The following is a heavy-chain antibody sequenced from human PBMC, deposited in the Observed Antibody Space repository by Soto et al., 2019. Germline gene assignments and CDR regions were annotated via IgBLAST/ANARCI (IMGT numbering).Heavy chain of an antibody. CDR2: IYPGDSDT. D-gene: IGHD6-13*01. CDR1: GYSFISYW. V-gene: IGHV5-51*01. Sequence: GESLKISCKGSGYSFISYWIGWVRQMPGKGLESMGIIYPGDSDTRYSPSFQGQVTISADKSISTAYLQWSSLKASDTAMYYCARTAAAGKYYYGMDVWGQGTTVTVSS. CDR3: ARTAAAGKYYYGMDV. J-gene: IGHJ6*02.